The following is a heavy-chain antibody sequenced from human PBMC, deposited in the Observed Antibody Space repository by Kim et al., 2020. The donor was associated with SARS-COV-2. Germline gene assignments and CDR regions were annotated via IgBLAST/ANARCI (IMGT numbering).Heavy chain of an antibody. CDR1: GFTFSSYE. J-gene: IGHJ4*02. CDR2: ISSSGSTI. D-gene: IGHD3-22*01. V-gene: IGHV3-48*03. CDR3: VVTQTKYHYDRTPGY. Sequence: GGSLRLSCAASGFTFSSYEMNWVRQAPGKGLEWVSYISSSGSTIYYADSVKGRFTISRDNAKNSLYLQMNSLRAEDTAVYYCVVTQTKYHYDRTPGYWGQGTLVTVSS.